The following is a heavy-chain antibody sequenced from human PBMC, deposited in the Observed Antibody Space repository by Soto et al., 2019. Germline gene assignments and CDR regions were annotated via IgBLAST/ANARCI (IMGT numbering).Heavy chain of an antibody. V-gene: IGHV3-23*01. J-gene: IGHJ5*02. CDR1: GFTFSSYA. D-gene: IGHD3-9*01. CDR2: ISGSGGST. CDR3: AKESSKWRDTLTGYYPGWFDP. Sequence: GGSLRLSCAASGFTFSSYAMSWVRQAPGKGLEWVSAISGSGGSTYYADSVKGRFTISRDNSKNTLYLQMNSLRAEDTAVYYCAKESSKWRDTLTGYYPGWFDPWGQGTLVTVSS.